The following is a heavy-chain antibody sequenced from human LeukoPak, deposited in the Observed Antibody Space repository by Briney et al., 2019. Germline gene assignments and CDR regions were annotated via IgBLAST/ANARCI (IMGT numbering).Heavy chain of an antibody. CDR1: GGYISSYY. CDR2: ISTSGST. D-gene: IGHD3-22*01. J-gene: IGHJ4*02. CDR3: ARVRYSDSSVLTRKRSYYFDY. V-gene: IGHV4-4*07. Sequence: DPSETLSLTCSVSGGYISSYYWSWIRQPAGKGLESIGHISTSGSTNYNPSLKSRVTMSVDTSKNQSSLKLSSVTAADTAVYYCARVRYSDSSVLTRKRSYYFDYWGQGTLVTVSS.